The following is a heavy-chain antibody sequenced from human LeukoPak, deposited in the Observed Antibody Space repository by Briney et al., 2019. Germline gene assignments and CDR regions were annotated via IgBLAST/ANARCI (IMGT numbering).Heavy chain of an antibody. Sequence: SETLSLTCAVYGGSFSGYYWSWIRQPPGKGLEWIGEINHSGSTNYDPSLKSRVTISVDTSKNQFSLKLSSVTAADTAVYYCARFTAAAEGFDYWGREPWSPSPQ. J-gene: IGHJ4*02. V-gene: IGHV4-34*01. D-gene: IGHD6-13*01. CDR3: ARFTAAAEGFDY. CDR2: INHSGST. CDR1: GGSFSGYY.